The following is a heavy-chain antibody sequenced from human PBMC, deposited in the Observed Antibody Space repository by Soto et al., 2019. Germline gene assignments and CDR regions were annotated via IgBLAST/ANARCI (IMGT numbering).Heavy chain of an antibody. Sequence: PVGSLRLSCAASGFTFSTFAMNWVRQAPGKGLEWVSGITGGSGLTFYADSVKGRFTISRDDSENTLFLQMSSLRAEDTAKYYCAKSGPTNYFDFWGQGTLVTVSS. CDR3: AKSGPTNYFDF. CDR1: GFTFSTFA. CDR2: ITGGSGLT. V-gene: IGHV3-23*01. D-gene: IGHD1-26*01. J-gene: IGHJ4*02.